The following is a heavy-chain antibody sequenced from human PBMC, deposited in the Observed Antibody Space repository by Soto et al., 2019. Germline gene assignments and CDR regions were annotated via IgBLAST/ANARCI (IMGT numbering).Heavy chain of an antibody. CDR2: IHYDGAT. Sequence: PSETLSLTCTVPGESITRGGSYWGWVRQRPGKGLEWLGYIHYDGATYYNPTFKSRVAISSDSSKNQFSLKMTSVAASDTALYYCARSRVGHTSPTDFWGQGILVTVSS. D-gene: IGHD1-26*01. J-gene: IGHJ4*02. CDR1: GESITRGGSY. V-gene: IGHV4-31*03. CDR3: ARSRVGHTSPTDF.